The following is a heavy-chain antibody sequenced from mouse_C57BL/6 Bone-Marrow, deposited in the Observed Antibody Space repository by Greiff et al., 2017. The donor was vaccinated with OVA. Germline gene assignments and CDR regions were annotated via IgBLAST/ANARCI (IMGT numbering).Heavy chain of an antibody. Sequence: QVQLQQPGAELVMPGASVKLSCTASGYTFTSYWMPWVQQRPGQGLEWIGEIGPSDSYTYYNQKFKGKSTLTVDKSSSTAYMQLSSLTSEDSAVYYCAREGGYDYDLAYWGQGTLVTVSA. D-gene: IGHD2-4*01. CDR1: GYTFTSYW. CDR2: IGPSDSYT. V-gene: IGHV1-69*01. CDR3: AREGGYDYDLAY. J-gene: IGHJ3*01.